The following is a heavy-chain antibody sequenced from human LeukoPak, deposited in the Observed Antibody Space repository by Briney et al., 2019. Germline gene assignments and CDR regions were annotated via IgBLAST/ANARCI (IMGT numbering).Heavy chain of an antibody. CDR1: GFTFSDYY. Sequence: GGSLRLSCAASGFTFSDYYMSWIRQAPGKGLEWVSYISSSSSYTNYADSVKGRFTISRDNAKNSLYLQMNSLRAEDTAVFYCAKFGYGDYPYQAFDFWGQGTRVTVSS. CDR2: ISSSSSYT. V-gene: IGHV3-11*03. CDR3: AKFGYGDYPYQAFDF. D-gene: IGHD4-17*01. J-gene: IGHJ3*01.